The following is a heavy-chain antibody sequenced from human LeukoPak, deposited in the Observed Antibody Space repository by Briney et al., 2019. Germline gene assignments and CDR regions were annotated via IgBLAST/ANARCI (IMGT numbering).Heavy chain of an antibody. J-gene: IGHJ3*01. CDR3: AKESGRTEVFDF. V-gene: IGHV3-20*04. Sequence: GGSLRLSCAASGFIFNHYRMSWVRQAPGKGLEWVSGINWNGGSTGYADSVKGRFTISRDNSKNTLFLQMNSLRAEDTAVYYCAKESGRTEVFDFWGQGTMVTVSS. CDR1: GFIFNHYR. CDR2: INWNGGST. D-gene: IGHD1-26*01.